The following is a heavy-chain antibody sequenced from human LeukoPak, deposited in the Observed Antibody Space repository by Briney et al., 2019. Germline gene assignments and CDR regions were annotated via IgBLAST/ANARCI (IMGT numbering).Heavy chain of an antibody. V-gene: IGHV3-30-3*01. CDR1: GFTFSSNA. Sequence: PGGSLRLSCAASGFTFSSNAMNWVRQAPGKGLEWVAVISYDGSNKYYAASVKGRFTISRDNSKNTLYLQMNSLRAEDTAVYYCARRMAANAFDIWGQGTMVTVSS. CDR3: ARRMAANAFDI. J-gene: IGHJ3*02. CDR2: ISYDGSNK. D-gene: IGHD5-24*01.